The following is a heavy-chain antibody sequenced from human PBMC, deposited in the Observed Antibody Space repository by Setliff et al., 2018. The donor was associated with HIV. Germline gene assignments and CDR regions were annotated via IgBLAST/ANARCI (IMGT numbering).Heavy chain of an antibody. CDR1: GFTFSNYW. CDR2: INQDGSKK. D-gene: IGHD2-15*01. V-gene: IGHV3-7*01. J-gene: IGHJ4*02. CDR3: EGEACSGGTCHDHGY. Sequence: GGSLRLSCAASGFTFSNYWIIWVRQAPGKGLEWVANINQDGSKKYYVDSVKGRFTISRDNDKNTLYLQMNSLTTEDTAVYYCEGEACSGGTCHDHGYWGQGTLVTVSS.